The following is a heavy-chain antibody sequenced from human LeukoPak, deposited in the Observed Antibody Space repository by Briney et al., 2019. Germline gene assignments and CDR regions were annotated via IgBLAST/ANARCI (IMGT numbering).Heavy chain of an antibody. V-gene: IGHV3-23*01. CDR2: VSSSGGST. J-gene: IGHJ4*02. D-gene: IGHD2-2*01. Sequence: GGSLRLSCAASGFTFSSYAMNWVRQAPGKGLEWVSAVSSSGGSTNSADSVKGRFTIPRDNSKNTLYLQMNSLRAEDTAVYFCAIGTSRSDYYFDSWGQGTLVTVSS. CDR1: GFTFSSYA. CDR3: AIGTSRSDYYFDS.